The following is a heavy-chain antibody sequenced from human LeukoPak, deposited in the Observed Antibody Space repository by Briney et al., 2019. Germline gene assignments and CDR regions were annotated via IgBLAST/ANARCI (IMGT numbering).Heavy chain of an antibody. Sequence: SETLSLTCAVSGGSISSGGYSWSWIRRPPGKGLEWIGYIYHSGSTYYNPSLKSRVTISVDRSKNQFSLKLSSVTAADTAVYYCARGFQKDYFPSYYFDYWGQGTLVTVSS. CDR1: GGSISSGGYS. CDR2: IYHSGST. J-gene: IGHJ4*02. V-gene: IGHV4-30-2*01. CDR3: ARGFQKDYFPSYYFDY. D-gene: IGHD3-10*01.